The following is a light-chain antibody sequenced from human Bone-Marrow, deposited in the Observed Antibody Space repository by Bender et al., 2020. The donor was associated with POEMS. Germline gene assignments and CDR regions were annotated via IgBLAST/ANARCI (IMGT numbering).Light chain of an antibody. CDR1: SSDVGGYNY. CDR2: DVS. J-gene: IGLJ3*02. CDR3: QSYDNSLGGWV. Sequence: QSALTQPRSVSGSPGQSVTISCTGSSSDVGGYNYVSWYQQHPGKAPKVMIFDVSNRPSGVSTRFSGSKSGNTASLTISGLQGEDEGDYYCQSYDNSLGGWVFGGGTKLTVL. V-gene: IGLV2-11*01.